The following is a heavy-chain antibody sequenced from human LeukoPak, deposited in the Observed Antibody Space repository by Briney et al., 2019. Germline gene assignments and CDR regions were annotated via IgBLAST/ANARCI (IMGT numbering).Heavy chain of an antibody. D-gene: IGHD2-15*01. CDR2: INNDGSST. Sequence: PGGSLRLSCAASGFTFSSYWMHWVRQAPGKGLVWVSRINNDGSSTTYADSVKGRFTISRDNAKNTLYLQMNSLRADDAAVYYCARDSSSIADYWGQGTLVTVSS. CDR3: ARDSSSIADY. CDR1: GFTFSSYW. J-gene: IGHJ4*02. V-gene: IGHV3-74*01.